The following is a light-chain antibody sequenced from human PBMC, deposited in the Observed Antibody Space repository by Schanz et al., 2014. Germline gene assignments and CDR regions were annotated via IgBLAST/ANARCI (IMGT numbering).Light chain of an antibody. CDR2: GNS. CDR1: NNIGSKS. J-gene: IGLJ3*02. CDR3: QSYDSRLSAWV. V-gene: IGLV1-40*01. Sequence: ELTQPPSVSVAPGQTARITCGGNNIGSKSVHWYQQLPGTAPKLLIYGNSNRPSGVPDRFSGSSSGTSASLVITGLQSEDEADYYCQSYDSRLSAWVFGGGTKLTVL.